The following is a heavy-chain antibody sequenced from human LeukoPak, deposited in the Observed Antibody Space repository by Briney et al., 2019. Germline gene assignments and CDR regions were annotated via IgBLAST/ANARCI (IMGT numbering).Heavy chain of an antibody. J-gene: IGHJ4*02. CDR1: GFTFSSYE. V-gene: IGHV3-48*03. CDR2: ISSSGSTI. Sequence: GGSLRLSCAASGFTFSSYEVNWVRQAPGKGLEWVSYISSSGSTIYYADSVKGRFTISRDNAKNSLYLQMNSLRAEDTAVYYCATFDYYDSSGYSYYFDYWGQGTLVTVSS. CDR3: ATFDYYDSSGYSYYFDY. D-gene: IGHD3-22*01.